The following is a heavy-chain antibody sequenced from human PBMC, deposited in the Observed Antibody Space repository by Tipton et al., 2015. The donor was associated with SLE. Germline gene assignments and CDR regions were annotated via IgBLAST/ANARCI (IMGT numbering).Heavy chain of an antibody. CDR2: ISVYNGNT. V-gene: IGHV1-18*03. D-gene: IGHD1-26*01. CDR1: DYTFTNYG. J-gene: IGHJ4*02. CDR3: ARLTGSYCFDF. Sequence: QSGPEVKKPGASVKVSCKASDYTFTNYGISWVRQAPGQGLEWMGWISVYNGNTNYAQKFQGRVTMTTDTSTSTAYIELRSLRSDVMAVYYCARLTGSYCFDFWGQGALVTVSP.